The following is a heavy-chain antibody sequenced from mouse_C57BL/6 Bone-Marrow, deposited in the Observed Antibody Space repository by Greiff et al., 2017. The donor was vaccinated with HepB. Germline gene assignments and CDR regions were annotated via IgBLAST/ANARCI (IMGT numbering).Heavy chain of an antibody. J-gene: IGHJ3*01. D-gene: IGHD1-1*01. Sequence: VQLKESGPELVKPGASVKISCKASGYAFSSSWMNWVKQRPGKGLEWIGRIYPGDGDTNYNGKFKGKATLTADKSSSTAYMQLSSLTSEDSAVYFCARTVPSWFAYWGQGTLVTVSA. CDR2: IYPGDGDT. V-gene: IGHV1-82*01. CDR1: GYAFSSSW. CDR3: ARTVPSWFAY.